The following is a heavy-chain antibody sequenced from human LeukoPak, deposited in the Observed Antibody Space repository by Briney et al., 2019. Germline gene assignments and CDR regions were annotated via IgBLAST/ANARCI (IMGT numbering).Heavy chain of an antibody. J-gene: IGHJ4*02. V-gene: IGHV4-34*01. CDR3: ASGPTTLKGTYNDDY. Sequence: MTSETLSLTCAVYGGSFSGYYWSWIRQPSGKGLEWIGEINHSGSTNYNPSLKSRVTISVDTSKNQFSLKLSSVTAADTAVYYCASGPTTLKGTYNDDYWGQGTLVTVSS. CDR1: GGSFSGYY. D-gene: IGHD1-7*01. CDR2: INHSGST.